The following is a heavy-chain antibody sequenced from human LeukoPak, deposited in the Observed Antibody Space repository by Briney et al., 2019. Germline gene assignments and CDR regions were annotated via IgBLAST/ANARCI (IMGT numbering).Heavy chain of an antibody. CDR3: ARAYSGSPSGGGFDY. J-gene: IGHJ4*02. D-gene: IGHD1-26*01. Sequence: PSETLSLTCTVSGGSINSSSYYWGWVRQPPGKGLEWIGSMYYRGSTYYNPSLKSRVTISVDTSKNQFSLKLSSVTAADTAVYYCARAYSGSPSGGGFDYWGQGTLVTVSS. V-gene: IGHV4-39*07. CDR2: MYYRGST. CDR1: GGSINSSSYY.